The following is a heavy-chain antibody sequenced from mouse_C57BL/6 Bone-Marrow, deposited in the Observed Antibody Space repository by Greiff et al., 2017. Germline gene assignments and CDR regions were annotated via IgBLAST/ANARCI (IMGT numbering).Heavy chain of an antibody. V-gene: IGHV1-64*01. CDR1: GYTFTSYW. CDR3: ARRRRWYFDV. CDR2: IHPNSGST. Sequence: QVQLQQPGAELVKPGASVKLSCKASGYTFTSYWMHWVKQRPGQGLEWIGMIHPNSGSTNYNEKFKSKATLTVDKSSSTAYMQLSSQASEDSAVYYCARRRRWYFDVWGTGTTVTVSS. J-gene: IGHJ1*03.